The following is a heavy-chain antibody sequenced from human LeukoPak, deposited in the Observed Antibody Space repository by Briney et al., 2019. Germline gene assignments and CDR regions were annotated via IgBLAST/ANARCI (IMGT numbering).Heavy chain of an antibody. Sequence: PGGSLRLSCAASGFIFNNYWMTWVRQTPGKGLEFVANIKEDGSEIFYLDSVKGRFTISRDNAKNSLYLQINSLRVEDTAVYYCGRSPDGVDNWGQGTLVTVSS. D-gene: IGHD3-10*01. CDR2: IKEDGSEI. CDR1: GFIFNNYW. CDR3: GRSPDGVDN. V-gene: IGHV3-7*01. J-gene: IGHJ4*02.